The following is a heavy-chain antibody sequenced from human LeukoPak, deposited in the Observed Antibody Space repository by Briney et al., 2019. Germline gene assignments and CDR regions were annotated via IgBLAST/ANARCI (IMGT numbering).Heavy chain of an antibody. Sequence: PSETLSLTCTVSGGSVSSGSYYWSWIRQPPGKGLEWIGYIYYSGSTNYNPSLKSRVTISVDTSKNQFSLKLITVTAADTAFYYCARRGDGYNYFDYWGQGTLVTVSS. CDR2: IYYSGST. CDR3: ARRGDGYNYFDY. J-gene: IGHJ4*02. CDR1: GGSVSSGSYY. V-gene: IGHV4-61*01. D-gene: IGHD5-24*01.